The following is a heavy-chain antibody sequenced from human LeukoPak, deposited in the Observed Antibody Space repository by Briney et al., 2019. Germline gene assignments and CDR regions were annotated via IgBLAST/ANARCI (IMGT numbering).Heavy chain of an antibody. V-gene: IGHV4-39*07. J-gene: IGHJ2*01. CDR1: GGSISSSSYY. CDR2: IYYSGST. CDR3: ARVSSSWYQDWYFDL. D-gene: IGHD6-13*01. Sequence: PSETLSLTCTVSGGSISSSSYYWGWIRQPPGKGLEWIGSIYYSGSTYYNPSLKSRVTISVDTSKNQFSLKLSSVTAAGTAVYYCARVSSSWYQDWYFDLWGRGTLVTVSS.